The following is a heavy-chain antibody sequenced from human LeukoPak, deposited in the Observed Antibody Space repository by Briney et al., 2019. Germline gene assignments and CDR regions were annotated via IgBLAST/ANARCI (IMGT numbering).Heavy chain of an antibody. CDR1: GYTLNKFG. D-gene: IGHD6-13*01. V-gene: IGHV1-18*01. J-gene: IGHJ4*02. Sequence: ASVKVCCKASGYTLNKFGMSWVRQAPGQGLEWLGWINTYNGNTNLGEKFQGRVTMTTDTSTSTVYMELTSLRTDDTAVYFCARDTAQHLKRFDYWGQGTLVTVSS. CDR3: ARDTAQHLKRFDY. CDR2: INTYNGNT.